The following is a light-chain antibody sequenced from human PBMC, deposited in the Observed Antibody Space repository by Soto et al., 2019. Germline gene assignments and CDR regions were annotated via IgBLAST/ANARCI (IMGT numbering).Light chain of an antibody. CDR2: DAS. V-gene: IGKV1-39*01. CDR1: HDINTY. J-gene: IGKJ5*01. Sequence: DIQLTQSPSSLSASVGDRVTITCHSSHDINTYLHWYQQKLGKAPKLLIYDASNLETGVPSRFSGSGSGTDFTLTISSLQPEDFATYYCQQSYSTPIFGQGTRLEIK. CDR3: QQSYSTPI.